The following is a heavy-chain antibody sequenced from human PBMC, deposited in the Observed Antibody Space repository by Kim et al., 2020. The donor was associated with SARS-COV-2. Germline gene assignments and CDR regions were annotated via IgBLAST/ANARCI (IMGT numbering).Heavy chain of an antibody. CDR2: ISYDGSNK. Sequence: GGSLRLSCAASGFTFSSYGMHWVRQAPGKGLEWVAVISYDGSNKYYADSVKGRYTISRDNSKNTQYLQMNSLRAEDTAVYYCAKDRGYCSGGSCYGNYYYAMDVWGKGTTLTVSS. CDR1: GFTFSSYG. J-gene: IGHJ6*04. D-gene: IGHD2-15*01. V-gene: IGHV3-30*18. CDR3: AKDRGYCSGGSCYGNYYYAMDV.